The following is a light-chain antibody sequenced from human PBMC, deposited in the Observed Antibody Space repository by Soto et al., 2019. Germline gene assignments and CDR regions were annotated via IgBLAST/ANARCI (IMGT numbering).Light chain of an antibody. CDR2: AAS. Sequence: DIQMTQSPSSLSASVGARVTITCRASQSMRSYLNWYQQKPGKAPKLLIYAASSLQRGGPSMFSGSGSGTEFTLTISSLQPEDYATYYCQQSYITPYTFGQGTKLEIK. V-gene: IGKV1-39*01. J-gene: IGKJ2*01. CDR3: QQSYITPYT. CDR1: QSMRSY.